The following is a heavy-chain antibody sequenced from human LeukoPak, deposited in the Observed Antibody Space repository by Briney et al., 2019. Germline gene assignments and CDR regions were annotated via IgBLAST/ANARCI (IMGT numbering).Heavy chain of an antibody. D-gene: IGHD3-16*02. CDR1: GYTFTSYY. J-gene: IGHJ4*02. V-gene: IGHV1-46*01. Sequence: GASVKVSCKASGYTFTSYYMHWVRQAPGQGLEWKGIINPSGGSTSYAQKFQGRVTMTKDTSTSTVYMELSSLRSEDTAVYYCATSLPTYDYVWGSYRPLEYWGQGTLVTVSS. CDR3: ATSLPTYDYVWGSYRPLEY. CDR2: INPSGGST.